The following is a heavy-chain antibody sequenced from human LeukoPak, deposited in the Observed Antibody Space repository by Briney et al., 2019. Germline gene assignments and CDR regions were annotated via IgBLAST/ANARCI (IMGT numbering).Heavy chain of an antibody. D-gene: IGHD3-3*01. Sequence: ASVKVSCKASGYTFTGYYMHWVRQAPGQGLEWMGWMDPNSGGTNYAQKFQGRVTMTRYTSISTAYMELSRLRSDDTAVYYCASFRLPIFGVVTTTAYYFDYWGQGTLVTVSS. CDR2: MDPNSGGT. V-gene: IGHV1-2*02. J-gene: IGHJ4*02. CDR3: ASFRLPIFGVVTTTAYYFDY. CDR1: GYTFTGYY.